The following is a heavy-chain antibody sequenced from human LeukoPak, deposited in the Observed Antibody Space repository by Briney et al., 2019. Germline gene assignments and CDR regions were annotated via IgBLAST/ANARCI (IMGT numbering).Heavy chain of an antibody. V-gene: IGHV4-59*01. Sequence: PSETLSLTCTVSGGSISSYYWSWIRQPPGKGLEWIGYISYSGSSTYNPSLKSRVTISVDTSKNQFSLNLNSVIAADTAVYYCAKSGGNSGIDYWGQGTLVTVSS. J-gene: IGHJ4*02. CDR2: ISYSGSS. CDR3: AKSGGNSGIDY. D-gene: IGHD4-23*01. CDR1: GGSISSYY.